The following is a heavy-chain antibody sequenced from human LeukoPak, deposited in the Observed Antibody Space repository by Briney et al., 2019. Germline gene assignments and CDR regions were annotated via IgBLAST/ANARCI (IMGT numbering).Heavy chain of an antibody. J-gene: IGHJ6*02. CDR2: ISAYNGNT. CDR1: GYTFTSYG. D-gene: IGHD6-19*01. V-gene: IGHV1-18*01. CDR3: ARDVGSGDYYYGMDV. Sequence: ASVKVSCKASGYTFTSYGISWVRQAPGQGLEWMGWISAYNGNTNYAQKLQGRVTITADKSTSTAYMELSSLRSEDTAVYYCARDVGSGDYYYGMDVWGQGTTVTVSS.